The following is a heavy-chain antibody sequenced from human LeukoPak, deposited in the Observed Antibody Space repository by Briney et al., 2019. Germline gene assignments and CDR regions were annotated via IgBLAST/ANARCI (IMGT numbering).Heavy chain of an antibody. CDR3: AKDGLDYYYGMDV. V-gene: IGHV3-23*01. CDR1: GLTFSSYT. Sequence: GGSLRLSCAASGLTFSSYTMSWVRQPPGKGLEWVSAISGSGGSTYYADSVKGRFAISRDNSKNTLYLQMNSLRAGDTAVYYCAKDGLDYYYGMDVWGQGTTVTVSS. J-gene: IGHJ6*02. CDR2: ISGSGGST.